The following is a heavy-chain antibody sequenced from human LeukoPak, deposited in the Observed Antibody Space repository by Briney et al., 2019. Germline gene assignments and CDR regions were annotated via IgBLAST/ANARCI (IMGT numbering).Heavy chain of an antibody. D-gene: IGHD5-18*01. J-gene: IGHJ4*02. CDR1: SGSISSGSYY. CDR3: AREGQGYSYGNFDY. V-gene: IGHV4-61*02. Sequence: PSETLSLTCTVSSGSISSGSYYWSWIRQPAGKGLEWIVRIYTSGSTNYSPSLKSRVTISVDTSKNQFSLKLSSVTAADTAVYYCAREGQGYSYGNFDYWGQGTLVTVSS. CDR2: IYTSGST.